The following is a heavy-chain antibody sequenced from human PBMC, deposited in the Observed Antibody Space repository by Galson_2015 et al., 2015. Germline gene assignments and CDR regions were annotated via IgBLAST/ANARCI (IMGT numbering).Heavy chain of an antibody. D-gene: IGHD1-1*01. Sequence: SLRLSCAASGFTFSAYAMHWVRQAPGKGLEWVAAISYDGRLTYNADSVKGRFTISRDNSKNTLFLQMHNLRAEDTATYFCAREDGNWKGCSCGAWGQGTLVAVSS. J-gene: IGHJ5*02. CDR1: GFTFSAYA. V-gene: IGHV3-30*04. CDR2: ISYDGRLT. CDR3: AREDGNWKGCSCGA.